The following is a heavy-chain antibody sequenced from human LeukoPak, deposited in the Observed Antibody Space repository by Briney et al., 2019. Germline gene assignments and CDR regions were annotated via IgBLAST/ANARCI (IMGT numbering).Heavy chain of an antibody. J-gene: IGHJ6*03. CDR3: AKGYGWEASYYYYYMDV. CDR1: GFTFSSNG. CDR2: INWNGSIT. V-gene: IGHV3-23*05. Sequence: GGSLRLSCAASGFTFSSNGMSWVRQAPGKGLEWVSGINWNGSITDYADSVKGRFTISRDNSKNTLYLRMNSLRAEDTAVYYCAKGYGWEASYYYYYMDVWGKGTTVTISS. D-gene: IGHD1-26*01.